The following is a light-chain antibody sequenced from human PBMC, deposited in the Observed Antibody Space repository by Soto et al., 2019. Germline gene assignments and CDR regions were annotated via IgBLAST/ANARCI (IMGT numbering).Light chain of an antibody. CDR1: ESISNW. Sequence: IQLTQSPSTLPASVGDRVTLTCRASESISNWLAWYQHKPGTAPKLLIYHASILETAVPSRFSANGSGTEFTLTISSLQPSDFATYYCQQYRTSSFGQGSRVDIK. CDR2: HAS. CDR3: QQYRTSS. J-gene: IGKJ1*01. V-gene: IGKV1-5*01.